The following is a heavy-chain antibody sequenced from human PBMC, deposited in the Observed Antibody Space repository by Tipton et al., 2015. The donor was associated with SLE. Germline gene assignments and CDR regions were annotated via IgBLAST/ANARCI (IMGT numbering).Heavy chain of an antibody. CDR2: IYTSGAT. CDR1: GASINSGTYY. Sequence: LRLSCTVSGASINSGTYYWNWIRHPAGKGLEWIGRIYTSGATNYSPSFESRVTISVDTSKNRLSLKVNSVTAADTAVYFCARLGSTTYLTLDGFYFDYWGQGTRVTVSS. CDR3: ARLGSTTYLTLDGFYFDY. V-gene: IGHV4-61*02. D-gene: IGHD2/OR15-2a*01. J-gene: IGHJ4*02.